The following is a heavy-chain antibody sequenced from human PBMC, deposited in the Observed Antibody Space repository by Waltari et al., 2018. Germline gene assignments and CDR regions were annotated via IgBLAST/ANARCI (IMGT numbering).Heavy chain of an antibody. CDR1: GSGSKSAW. Sequence: EVKMVESGGGSMKPGDPRRLSWVAPGSGSKSAWLTWCRQAQGKRLGWVGRIKSQRDGATTDFAASVRGRFSISRDDSQNMVFLQMNSLRTEDTALYYCTTLDALWGGWGHGTLVTVSS. D-gene: IGHD7-27*01. V-gene: IGHV3-15*01. CDR2: IKSQRDGATT. J-gene: IGHJ4*01. CDR3: TTLDALWGG.